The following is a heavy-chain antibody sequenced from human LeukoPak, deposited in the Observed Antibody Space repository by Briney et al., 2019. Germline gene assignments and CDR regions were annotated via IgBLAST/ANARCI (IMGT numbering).Heavy chain of an antibody. D-gene: IGHD3-22*01. CDR1: GFTFSSYG. J-gene: IGHJ4*02. CDR3: AREWGSSAYYSFDC. CDR2: ISFDGRNI. V-gene: IGHV3-30*03. Sequence: PGRSLRLSCAASGFTFSSYGMHWVRQAPGKGLEWVAVISFDGRNIYYADSVKGRFTISRDNSKNTLYLQMNSLRAEDTAVYYCAREWGSSAYYSFDCWGQGTLVTVSS.